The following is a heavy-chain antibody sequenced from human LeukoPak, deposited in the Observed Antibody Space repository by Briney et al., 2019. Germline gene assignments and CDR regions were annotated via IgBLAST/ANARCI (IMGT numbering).Heavy chain of an antibody. V-gene: IGHV4-34*01. Sequence: SETLSLTCAVYGGSFSGYYWSWIRQPPGKGLEWMGEINHSGSTNYNPSLKRRVTISVDTSKNHFSLKLSSVTAADTAVYYCARGRGTGQQLPFDYWGQGTLVTVSS. CDR1: GGSFSGYY. CDR2: INHSGST. J-gene: IGHJ4*02. D-gene: IGHD6-13*01. CDR3: ARGRGTGQQLPFDY.